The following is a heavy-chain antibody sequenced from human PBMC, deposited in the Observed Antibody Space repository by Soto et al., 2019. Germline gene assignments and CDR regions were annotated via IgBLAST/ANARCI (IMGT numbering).Heavy chain of an antibody. V-gene: IGHV1-18*01. CDR1: GYTFTSYG. CDR3: ARVTRRGDIVATIGLGP. CDR2: ISAYNGNT. J-gene: IGHJ5*02. D-gene: IGHD5-12*01. Sequence: ASVNVSCKASGYTFTSYGISWVRQAPGQGLEWMGWISAYNGNTNYAQKLQGRVTMTTDTSTSTAYMELRSLRSDDTAVYYCARVTRRGDIVATIGLGPWGQGTLVTVSS.